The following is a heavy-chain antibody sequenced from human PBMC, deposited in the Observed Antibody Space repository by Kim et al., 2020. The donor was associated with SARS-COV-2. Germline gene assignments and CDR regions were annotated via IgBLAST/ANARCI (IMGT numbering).Heavy chain of an antibody. J-gene: IGHJ4*02. Sequence: ADSVKGRFTISRDNSKNTLYLQMNSLRAEDTAVYYCAKGYGGNSGYYFDYWGQGTLVTVSS. CDR3: AKGYGGNSGYYFDY. D-gene: IGHD2-21*02. V-gene: IGHV3-30*02.